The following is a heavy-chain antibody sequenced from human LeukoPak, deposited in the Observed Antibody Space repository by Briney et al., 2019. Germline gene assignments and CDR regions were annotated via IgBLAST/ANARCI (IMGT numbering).Heavy chain of an antibody. Sequence: SQTLSLTCTVSGGSINSGGYYWSWIRQHPGKGLEWIGYISYSGSTYYNPSPKSRLTISLDTSKNQFSLRLSSVSAADTAVYFCAVGPHHYFDSWGQGTLVTVSS. J-gene: IGHJ4*02. CDR2: ISYSGST. V-gene: IGHV4-31*03. CDR1: GGSINSGGYY. CDR3: AVGPHHYFDS.